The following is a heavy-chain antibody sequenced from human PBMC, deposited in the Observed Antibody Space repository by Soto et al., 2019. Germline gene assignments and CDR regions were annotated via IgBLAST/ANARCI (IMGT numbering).Heavy chain of an antibody. CDR2: ISAYNGNT. V-gene: IGHV1-18*04. CDR3: ARDRYDFWSGVSYYYYYGMDV. J-gene: IGHJ6*02. D-gene: IGHD3-3*01. CDR1: GYTFTSYG. Sequence: VKVSFKASGYTFTSYGISWVRQAPGQGLEWMGWISAYNGNTNYAQKLQGRVTMTTDTSTSTAYMELRSLRSDDTAVYYCARDRYDFWSGVSYYYYYGMDVWGQGTTVTVSS.